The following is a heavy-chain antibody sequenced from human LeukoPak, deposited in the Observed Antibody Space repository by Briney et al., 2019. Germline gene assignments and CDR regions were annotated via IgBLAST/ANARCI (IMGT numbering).Heavy chain of an antibody. J-gene: IGHJ6*02. CDR2: ISSTSAYI. V-gene: IGHV3-21*05. CDR3: ARGGRGGHGSGSYYNYGMDV. D-gene: IGHD3-10*01. Sequence: GGSLRLSCVASGFTFSGHSMSWVRQVPGKGLEWVSYISSTSAYIYYADSVRGRFTISRDNARNSLYLQMNSLRAEDTAMYYCARGGRGGHGSGSYYNYGMDVWGQGTTVTVSS. CDR1: GFTFSGHS.